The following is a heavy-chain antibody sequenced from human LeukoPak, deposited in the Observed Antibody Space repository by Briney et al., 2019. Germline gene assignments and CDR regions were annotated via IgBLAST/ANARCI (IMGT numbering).Heavy chain of an antibody. J-gene: IGHJ3*02. CDR2: IYYSGST. V-gene: IGHV4-59*08. Sequence: SETLSLTCTVSGGSISSYYWSWIRQPPGKGLEWIGYIYYSGSTNYNPSLKSRVTISVDTSKNQFSPKLSSVTAADTAVYYCARRGPTDYYDSSGYSVGAFDIWGQGTMVTVSS. CDR3: ARRGPTDYYDSSGYSVGAFDI. CDR1: GGSISSYY. D-gene: IGHD3-22*01.